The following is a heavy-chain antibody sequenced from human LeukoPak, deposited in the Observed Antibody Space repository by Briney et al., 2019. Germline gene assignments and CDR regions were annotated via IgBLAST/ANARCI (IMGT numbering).Heavy chain of an antibody. V-gene: IGHV4-61*02. CDR2: IYTSGST. D-gene: IGHD4-11*01. Sequence: SQTLSLTCTVSGDSTSSGSYYWSWIRQPAGKGLEWIGRIYTSGSTNYNPSLKSRVTISLDTSKNQFSLKLSSVTAADTAVYYCARFYSNFDCWGQGILVTVSS. CDR3: ARFYSNFDC. CDR1: GDSTSSGSYY. J-gene: IGHJ4*02.